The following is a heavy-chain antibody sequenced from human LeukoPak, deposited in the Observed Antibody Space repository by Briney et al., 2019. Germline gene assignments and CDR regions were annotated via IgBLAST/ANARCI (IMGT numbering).Heavy chain of an antibody. CDR1: GGSISSYY. V-gene: IGHV4-59*01. J-gene: IGHJ6*03. CDR2: IFYSGNT. D-gene: IGHD5/OR15-5a*01. CDR3: ARYPVSYDYYMDV. Sequence: SETLSLTCTVSGGSISSYYWSWLRQPPGKGLEGMGYIFYSGNTNYNPSLKSRVTISVDTSKNQISLKLSSVTAADTAVYYCARYPVSYDYYMDVWGKGTTVTVSS.